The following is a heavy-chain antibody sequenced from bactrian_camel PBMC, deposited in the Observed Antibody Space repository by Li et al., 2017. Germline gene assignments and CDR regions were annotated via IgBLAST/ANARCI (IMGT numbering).Heavy chain of an antibody. D-gene: IGHD4*01. Sequence: HVQLVESGGDLVPAGGSLRLSCDTSGYTFSRGCAAWFRQAPGKEREGVASICSIAVYADSVKGRFTFSKENTKNTLHLQMNNLKPEDTAMYYCAADETYSDCPTRFVPEYSISGQGTQVTVS. CDR2: ICSIA. CDR1: GYTFSRGC. J-gene: IGHJ4*01. V-gene: IGHV3-3*01.